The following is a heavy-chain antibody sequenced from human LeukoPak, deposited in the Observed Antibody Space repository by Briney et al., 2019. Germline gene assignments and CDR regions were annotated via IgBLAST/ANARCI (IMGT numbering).Heavy chain of an antibody. CDR1: GGSISSYY. Sequence: PSETLSLTCTVSGGSISSYYWGWIRQPPGKGLEWIGSISYSGSTFYNPSLESRIIISVDTSKSQFSLKLSSVTAANTAVYYCARVSMVRGLTGWFDPWGQGTLVTVSS. CDR3: ARVSMVRGLTGWFDP. CDR2: ISYSGST. V-gene: IGHV4-39*07. D-gene: IGHD3-10*01. J-gene: IGHJ5*02.